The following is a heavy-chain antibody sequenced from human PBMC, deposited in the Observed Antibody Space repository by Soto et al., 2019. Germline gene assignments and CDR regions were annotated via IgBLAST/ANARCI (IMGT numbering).Heavy chain of an antibody. J-gene: IGHJ3*02. CDR1: GYTFTSDY. D-gene: IGHD4-17*01. CDR2: VNPSVGST. V-gene: IGHV1-46*03. CDR3: ASRKGYGFAFDI. Sequence: QVQQVQSGAEVKKPGASVKVSCKASGYTFTSDYMHWVRQAPGQGLEWMGVVNPSVGSTTYAQKCQGRVSMTRDTSTSTVYMELSSLRSEDTAMYYCASRKGYGFAFDIWGQGTLVTVSS.